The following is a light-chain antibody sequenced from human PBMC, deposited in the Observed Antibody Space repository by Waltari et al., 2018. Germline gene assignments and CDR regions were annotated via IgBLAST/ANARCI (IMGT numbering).Light chain of an antibody. CDR3: QQYNNWPPL. J-gene: IGKJ2*01. V-gene: IGKV3-15*01. CDR2: GAS. CDR1: QSVSSN. Sequence: EIVMTQSPATLSVSPGERVTLSCRASQSVSSNFAWYQQKPGQAPRLLIYGASTRATGIPARFSGSGSGTEFTLTISSLQSEDFAVYYCQQYNNWPPLFGQGTKLEIK.